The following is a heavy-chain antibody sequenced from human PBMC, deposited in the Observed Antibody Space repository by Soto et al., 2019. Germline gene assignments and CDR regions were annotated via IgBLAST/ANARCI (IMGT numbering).Heavy chain of an antibody. CDR2: ISAYNGNT. J-gene: IGHJ6*02. CDR1: GYTFPSYG. V-gene: IGHV1-18*01. CDR3: ARNLTIFGVVIMPAYGMDF. Sequence: ASVKVSCKASGYTFPSYGISWVRQAPGQGLEWMGWISAYNGNTNYAQKLQGRVNMTTDTSTSTAYMELRSLRSDDTAVYYCARNLTIFGVVIMPAYGMDFSGPATTLTVSS. D-gene: IGHD3-3*01.